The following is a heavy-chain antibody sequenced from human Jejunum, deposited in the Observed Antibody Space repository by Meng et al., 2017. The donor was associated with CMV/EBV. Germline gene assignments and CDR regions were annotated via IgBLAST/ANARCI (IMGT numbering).Heavy chain of an antibody. D-gene: IGHD2-2*01. CDR2: INTNTRES. V-gene: IGHV7-4-1*02. Sequence: SGYPLTSYAVSWVRQAPGQGLEWMGWINTNTRESTYAQGFTGRFVFSLDTSVSTAHLQISSLKAEDTAVYYCSRGRSCSSRSCYSDSWGQGTLVTVSS. CDR1: GYPLTSYA. J-gene: IGHJ4*02. CDR3: SRGRSCSSRSCYSDS.